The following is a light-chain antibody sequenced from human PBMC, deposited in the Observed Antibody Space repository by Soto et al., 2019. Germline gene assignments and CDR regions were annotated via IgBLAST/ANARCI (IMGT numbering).Light chain of an antibody. Sequence: QSVLTQPPSVSGAPGQRVTISCTGSSSNIGAGYPVHWYQQLPGTAPKLLVAGNRPSGVPDRFSVSKSGASASLAITGLPAEDEADYYCLSYADTAYVFGTGTKLTV. CDR1: SSNIGAGYP. V-gene: IGLV1-40*01. CDR3: LSYADTAYV. CDR2: G. J-gene: IGLJ1*01.